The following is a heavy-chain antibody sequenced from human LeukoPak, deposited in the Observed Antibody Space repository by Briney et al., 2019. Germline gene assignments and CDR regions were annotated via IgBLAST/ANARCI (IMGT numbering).Heavy chain of an antibody. Sequence: PGGSLRLSCAASGFTFSSYSMNWVRQAPGKGLEWVSSISSSSSYIYYADSVKGRFTISRDNAKNSLYLQMNSLRAEDTAVYYCAREEAVDLRFDPWGQGTLVTVSS. D-gene: IGHD6-19*01. J-gene: IGHJ5*02. CDR2: ISSSSSYI. CDR3: AREEAVDLRFDP. V-gene: IGHV3-21*01. CDR1: GFTFSSYS.